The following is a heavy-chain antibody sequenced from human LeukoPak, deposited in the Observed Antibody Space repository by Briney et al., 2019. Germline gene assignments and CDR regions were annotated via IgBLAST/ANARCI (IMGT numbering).Heavy chain of an antibody. J-gene: IGHJ4*02. CDR1: GFTFTNYW. Sequence: GGSLRLSCAVSGFTFTNYWMNWARQSPGKGLEWVANIKEDGREKYYVDSVKGRFTISRDNAKNSLYVQMNSLRAEDTAVYYCARGSKSGYSDYFDYWGQGTLVTVSS. CDR2: IKEDGREK. D-gene: IGHD2-15*01. CDR3: ARGSKSGYSDYFDY. V-gene: IGHV3-7*04.